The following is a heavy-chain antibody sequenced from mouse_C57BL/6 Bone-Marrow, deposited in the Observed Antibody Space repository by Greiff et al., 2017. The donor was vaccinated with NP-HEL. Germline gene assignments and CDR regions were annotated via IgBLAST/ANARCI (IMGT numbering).Heavy chain of an antibody. CDR1: GYTFTDYY. CDR3: ARGRDYSNYEGAMDY. V-gene: IGHV1-26*01. Sequence: EVQLQQSGPELVKPGASVKISCKASGYTFTDYYMNWVKQSHGKSLEWIGDINPNNGGTSYNQKFKGKATLTVDKSSSTAYMELRSLTSEDSAVYYCARGRDYSNYEGAMDYWGQGTSVTVSS. CDR2: INPNNGGT. D-gene: IGHD2-5*01. J-gene: IGHJ4*01.